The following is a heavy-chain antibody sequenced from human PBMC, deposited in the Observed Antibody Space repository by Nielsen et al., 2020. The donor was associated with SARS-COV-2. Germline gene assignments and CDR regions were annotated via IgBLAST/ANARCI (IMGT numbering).Heavy chain of an antibody. D-gene: IGHD2-2*01. CDR1: GFTFSSFW. CDR2: ISDDGAET. V-gene: IGHV3-7*01. CDR3: ARYPYVSFYFHGVDV. J-gene: IGHJ6*02. Sequence: GGSLRLSCAASGFTFSSFWMTWVRQTAGKGLERVAHISDDGAETFYVDSVKGRFTISRDNSKNSMSLQMNSLGAEDSGIYYCARYPYVSFYFHGVDVWGQGTTVSVS.